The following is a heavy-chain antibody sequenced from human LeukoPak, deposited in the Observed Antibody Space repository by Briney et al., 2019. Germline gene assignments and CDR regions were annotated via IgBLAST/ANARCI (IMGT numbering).Heavy chain of an antibody. Sequence: PGGSLRLSCAASGFTFSTYNMNWVRQAPGKGLEWVSPISSSTNYIYYADSVKGRITISRDNAKSSLYLQMNSLRAEDTDVYYCARDVGASAPDAFDIWGQGTMVTVSS. CDR3: ARDVGASAPDAFDI. V-gene: IGHV3-21*01. CDR2: ISSSTNYI. CDR1: GFTFSTYN. J-gene: IGHJ3*02. D-gene: IGHD1-26*01.